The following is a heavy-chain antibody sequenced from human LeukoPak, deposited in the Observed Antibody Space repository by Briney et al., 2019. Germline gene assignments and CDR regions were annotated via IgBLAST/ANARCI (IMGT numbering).Heavy chain of an antibody. V-gene: IGHV3-7*01. Sequence: GGSLRLSCTASGFTFSGYWMSWVRQAPEKGLEWVANIKQDGSEKYSVDSVKGRFAISRDNARNSLYLQMNSLRAEDTAVYYCARGGRYCSSTSCYMDYYYMDVWGKGATVTVSS. D-gene: IGHD2-2*02. CDR1: GFTFSGYW. J-gene: IGHJ6*03. CDR2: IKQDGSEK. CDR3: ARGGRYCSSTSCYMDYYYMDV.